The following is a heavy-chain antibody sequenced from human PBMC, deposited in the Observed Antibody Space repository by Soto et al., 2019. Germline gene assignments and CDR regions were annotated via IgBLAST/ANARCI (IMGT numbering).Heavy chain of an antibody. CDR1: GFTFSSYA. CDR3: ARGDYGDYVYYYYGMDV. CDR2: ISGSGGST. V-gene: IGHV3-23*01. D-gene: IGHD4-17*01. Sequence: EVQLLESGGGLVQPGGSLRLSCAASGFTFSSYAMSWVRQAPGKGLEWVSAISGSGGSTYYADSVKGRFTISRDNSKNTLYLQMNSLRAEDTAVYYCARGDYGDYVYYYYGMDVWGQGTTVTVSS. J-gene: IGHJ6*02.